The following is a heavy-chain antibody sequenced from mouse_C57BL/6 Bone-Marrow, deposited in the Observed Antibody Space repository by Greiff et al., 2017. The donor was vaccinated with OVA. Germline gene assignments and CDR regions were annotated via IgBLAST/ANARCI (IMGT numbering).Heavy chain of an antibody. CDR3: ARKAYYLDY. D-gene: IGHD2-10*01. CDR2: INPNNGGT. Sequence: EVQLQQSGPELVKPGASVKMSCKASGYTFTDYNMYWVKQSHGKSLEWIGYINPNNGGTSYNQKFKGKATLTVNKSSSTAYMELRGLTSGDSAVYYCARKAYYLDYWAQGTTLTVSS. CDR1: GYTFTDYN. J-gene: IGHJ2*01. V-gene: IGHV1-22*01.